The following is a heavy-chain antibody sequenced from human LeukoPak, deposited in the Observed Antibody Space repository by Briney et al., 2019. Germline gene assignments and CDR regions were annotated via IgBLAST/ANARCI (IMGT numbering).Heavy chain of an antibody. D-gene: IGHD1-20*01. V-gene: IGHV3-74*01. CDR2: IKTDGSST. CDR1: GFSFSSCY. Sequence: TGGSLRLSCAASGFSFSSCYMYWVRQAPEKGLVWVSRIKTDGSSTAYADSVKGRFTISRDNAKNTLYLQMNSLRAEDTAVYYCVAYNWNYPDYWGQGTLVTVSS. CDR3: VAYNWNYPDY. J-gene: IGHJ4*02.